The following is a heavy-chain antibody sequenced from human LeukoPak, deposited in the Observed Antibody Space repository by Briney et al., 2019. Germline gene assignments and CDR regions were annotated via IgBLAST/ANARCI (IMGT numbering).Heavy chain of an antibody. CDR1: GFTFDDYG. V-gene: IGHV3-20*04. CDR3: ARHVVALGFDY. Sequence: GSLRLSCAASGFTFDDYGMSWVRQAPGKGLEWVSGINWNGGSTGCADSVKGGFTISRDNAKNSLYRQMNSLRAEDTAVYYCARHVVALGFDYWGQGTLVTVSS. CDR2: INWNGGST. J-gene: IGHJ4*02. D-gene: IGHD3-22*01.